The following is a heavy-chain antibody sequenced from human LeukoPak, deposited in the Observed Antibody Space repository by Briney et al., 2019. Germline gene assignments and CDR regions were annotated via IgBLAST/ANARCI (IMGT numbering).Heavy chain of an antibody. D-gene: IGHD3-10*01. CDR2: INWNGGST. V-gene: IGHV3-20*04. J-gene: IGHJ4*02. Sequence: LGGSLRLSCAASGFTFDDYGMSWVRQAPGKGLEWVSGINWNGGSTGYADSLKGRFTISRDNAKNSLYLQMNSLRAEDTALYYCARFHTVYYGSGSDTEYYFDYWGQGTLVTVSS. CDR1: GFTFDDYG. CDR3: ARFHTVYYGSGSDTEYYFDY.